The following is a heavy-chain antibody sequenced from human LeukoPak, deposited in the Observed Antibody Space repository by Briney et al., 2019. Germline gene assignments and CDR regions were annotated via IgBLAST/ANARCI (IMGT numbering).Heavy chain of an antibody. V-gene: IGHV4-34*01. Sequence: SETLSLTCAVYGGSFSGYYWSWIRQPPGKGLEWIGEINHSGSTNYNPSLKSRVTISVDTSKNQFSLKLSSVTAADTAVYYCARDGTTKPNYYYMDVGGKGTTVTVSS. CDR3: ARDGTTKPNYYYMDV. J-gene: IGHJ6*03. D-gene: IGHD2/OR15-2a*01. CDR2: INHSGST. CDR1: GGSFSGYY.